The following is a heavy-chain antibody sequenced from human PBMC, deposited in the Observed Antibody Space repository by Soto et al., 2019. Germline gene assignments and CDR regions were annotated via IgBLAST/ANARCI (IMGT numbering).Heavy chain of an antibody. CDR1: GGTFSSYA. V-gene: IGHV1-69*13. CDR2: IIPIFGTA. Sequence: RASVKVSCKASGGTFSSYAISWVRQAPGQGLEWMGGIIPIFGTANYAQKFQGRVTITADEPTSTAYMELSRLTSEDKAVYYCARDSGIVGPSGDLDYWGQGTLVTVSS. J-gene: IGHJ4*02. D-gene: IGHD1-26*01. CDR3: ARDSGIVGPSGDLDY.